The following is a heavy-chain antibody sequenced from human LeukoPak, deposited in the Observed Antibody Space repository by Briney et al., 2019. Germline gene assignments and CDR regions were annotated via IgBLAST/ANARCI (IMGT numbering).Heavy chain of an antibody. D-gene: IGHD3-10*01. CDR2: IYWNDDK. CDR3: ARRLIRSYGSGSYNCFDP. Sequence: SGPTLVKPTQTLTLTCTFSGFSLSTTGVGVGWIRQPPGKALEWLAVIYWNDDKQYCPSLKSRLTIIEDTSKNQVVPTLTNMDPVDTATYYCARRLIRSYGSGSYNCFDPWGQGTLVTVSS. V-gene: IGHV2-5*01. J-gene: IGHJ5*02. CDR1: GFSLSTTGVG.